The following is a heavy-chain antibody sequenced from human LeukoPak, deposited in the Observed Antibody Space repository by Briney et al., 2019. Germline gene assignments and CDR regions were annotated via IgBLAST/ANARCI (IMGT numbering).Heavy chain of an antibody. D-gene: IGHD3-16*01. CDR2: INHNGNVN. CDR3: ARGGGLDV. V-gene: IGHV3-7*03. Sequence: PGGSLRLSCAASGFTFSSYWMNWVRHAPGKGLEWVASINHNGNVNYYVDSVKGRFTISRDNAKNSLYLQMSNLRAEDTAVYFCARGGGLDVWGQGATVTVSS. CDR1: GFTFSSYW. J-gene: IGHJ6*02.